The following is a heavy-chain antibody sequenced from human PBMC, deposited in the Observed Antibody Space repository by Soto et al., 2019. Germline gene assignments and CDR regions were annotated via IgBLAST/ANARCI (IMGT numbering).Heavy chain of an antibody. Sequence: ASETLSLTCAVSGYSISSGYYWGWIRQPPGKGLEWIGSIYHSGSTYYNPSLKSRVTISVDTSKNQFSLKLSSVTAADTAVYYCAREMGSGYYDFWSGYYRWFDYWGQGTLVTVSS. CDR2: IYHSGST. CDR3: AREMGSGYYDFWSGYYRWFDY. D-gene: IGHD3-3*01. J-gene: IGHJ4*02. V-gene: IGHV4-38-2*02. CDR1: GYSISSGYY.